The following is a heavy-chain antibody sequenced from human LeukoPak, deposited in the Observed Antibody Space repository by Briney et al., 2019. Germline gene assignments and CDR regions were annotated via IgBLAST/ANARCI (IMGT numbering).Heavy chain of an antibody. CDR3: ATGIKDGYRRFEY. Sequence: GASVKVSCKASGYTFTDYFIHWVRQAPGQGLEWLGWIDPDSGDTNFAQKFQGRATMTSDTSVSTAYMELTRLRSDDTAVYYCATGIKDGYRRFEYWGQGTLVTVSS. V-gene: IGHV1-2*02. J-gene: IGHJ4*02. D-gene: IGHD5-24*01. CDR2: IDPDSGDT. CDR1: GYTFTDYF.